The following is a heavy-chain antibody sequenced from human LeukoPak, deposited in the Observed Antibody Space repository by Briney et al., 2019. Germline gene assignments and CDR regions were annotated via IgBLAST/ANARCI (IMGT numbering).Heavy chain of an antibody. D-gene: IGHD1-20*01. V-gene: IGHV1-2*02. CDR1: GYTFTGYY. CDR2: INPNSGGT. Sequence: GASVKVSCKASGYTFTGYYMHWVRQAPGQGLEWMGWINPNSGGTNYAQKFQGRVTMTRDTSISTAYMELSRLRSDDTAVYYCARDSGLRGITGTPEGLDYWGQGTLVTVSS. J-gene: IGHJ4*02. CDR3: ARDSGLRGITGTPEGLDY.